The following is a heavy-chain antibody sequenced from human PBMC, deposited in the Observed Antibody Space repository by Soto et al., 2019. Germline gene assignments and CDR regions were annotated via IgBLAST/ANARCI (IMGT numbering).Heavy chain of an antibody. CDR2: IRSKANRYAT. CDR3: TSLHDPRSS. V-gene: IGHV3-73*01. CDR1: GFTFSGSA. Sequence: GSLRLSCAASGFTFSGSAMHWVRQASGKGLEWVGRIRSKANRYATAYAASVKGRFTVSRDDSKNTAYLQMNSLKTEDTAVYYCTSLHDPRSSWGQGTLVTVSS. D-gene: IGHD6-6*01. J-gene: IGHJ5*01.